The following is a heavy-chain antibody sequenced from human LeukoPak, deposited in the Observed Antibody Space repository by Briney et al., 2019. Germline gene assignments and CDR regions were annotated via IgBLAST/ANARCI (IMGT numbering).Heavy chain of an antibody. V-gene: IGHV3-74*01. J-gene: IGHJ3*02. D-gene: IGHD3-10*01. CDR3: ARGSGSYSSDAFDI. CDR2: IIGDGSNT. CDR1: GFTFRSYW. Sequence: GGSLRLSCAASGFTFRSYWMHWVRQTPGKGLVWVSRIIGDGSNTTYADSVKGRFTTSRDTAKNTLYLQMISLRADDTAVYYCARGSGSYSSDAFDIWGQGTMVTVSS.